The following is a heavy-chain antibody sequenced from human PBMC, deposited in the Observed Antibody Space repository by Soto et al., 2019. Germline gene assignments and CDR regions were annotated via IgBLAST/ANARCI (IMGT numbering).Heavy chain of an antibody. J-gene: IGHJ6*03. V-gene: IGHV3-23*01. CDR3: AKEEGRTVTDYYYYYYYMDV. CDR1: GFTFSSYA. Sequence: GGSLRLSCAASGFTFSSYAMSWVRQAPGKGLEWVSAISGSGGSTYYADSVKGRFTISRDNSKNTLYLQMNSLRAEDTAVYYCAKEEGRTVTDYYYYYYYMDVWGKGTTVTVSS. D-gene: IGHD4-17*01. CDR2: ISGSGGST.